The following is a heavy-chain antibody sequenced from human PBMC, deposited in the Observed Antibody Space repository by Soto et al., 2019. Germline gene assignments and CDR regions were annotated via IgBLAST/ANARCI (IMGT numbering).Heavy chain of an antibody. J-gene: IGHJ4*02. CDR2: IYFDGITT. V-gene: IGHV3-74*01. CDR3: VRGGAMGVDY. Sequence: SVGSLRLSCTASGFTFNTHWMHWVRQAPGKGLVWVSRIYFDGITTNYADSVKGRLTVSRDNAKNTVYLHVNTLRDEDTAVYYCVRGGAMGVDYWGQGTLVTVSS. CDR1: GFTFNTHW. D-gene: IGHD1-26*01.